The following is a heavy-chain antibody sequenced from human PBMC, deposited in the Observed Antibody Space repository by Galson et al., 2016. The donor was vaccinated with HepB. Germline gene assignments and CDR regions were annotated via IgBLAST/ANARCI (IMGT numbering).Heavy chain of an antibody. CDR2: ISSASSTI. D-gene: IGHD5-18*01. Sequence: SLRLSCATSGFTFTRYSMYWVRQAPGKGLEWVSYISSASSTIYYADSVKGRFTISRDNAKNSLYLQMNSLRDEDTAVYYCAREKTATIDYWGQGTLVTVSS. CDR1: GFTFTRYS. J-gene: IGHJ4*02. CDR3: AREKTATIDY. V-gene: IGHV3-48*02.